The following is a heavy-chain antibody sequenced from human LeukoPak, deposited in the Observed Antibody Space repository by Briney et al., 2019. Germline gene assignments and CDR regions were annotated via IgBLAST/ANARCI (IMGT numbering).Heavy chain of an antibody. J-gene: IGHJ4*02. CDR3: ARDHLIKFLESDY. D-gene: IGHD3-3*01. Sequence: TGGSLRLSCAASGFTFSSYSMNWVRQAPGKGLEWVSSISSSSSYIYYADSVKGRFTISRDNAKNSLYLQMNSLRAEDTAVYYCARDHLIKFLESDYWGQGTLVTVSS. CDR1: GFTFSSYS. V-gene: IGHV3-21*01. CDR2: ISSSSSYI.